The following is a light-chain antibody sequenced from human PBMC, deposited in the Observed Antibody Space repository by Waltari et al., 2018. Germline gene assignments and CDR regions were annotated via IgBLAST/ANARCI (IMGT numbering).Light chain of an antibody. CDR2: KVD. V-gene: IGKV2-30*01. Sequence: DAVMTQSPLSLPVTLGQPASISCRSSQSLVFSDGYTYLNWFQQRPGQAPCRLIYKVDDRESGVPDRFSGSGAGTEFRMKISRVEAEDVGVDYCMQGTHWPYTFGQGTKLEIK. CDR3: MQGTHWPYT. J-gene: IGKJ2*01. CDR1: QSLVFSDGYTY.